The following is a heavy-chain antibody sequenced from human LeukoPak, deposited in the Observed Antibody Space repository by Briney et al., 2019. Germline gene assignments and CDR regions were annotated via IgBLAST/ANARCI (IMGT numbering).Heavy chain of an antibody. CDR3: ARGDPRTADYGDLLSPNDY. Sequence: GGSLRLSCAASGFTFSMCSMSWVRQAPGKGLEWISYISNNGRTTYYSDSVQGRFIISRDNAQNSLFLQMSSLGPDDTALYYCARGDPRTADYGDLLSPNDYWGQGILVVVSS. V-gene: IGHV3-48*04. J-gene: IGHJ4*02. D-gene: IGHD4-17*01. CDR1: GFTFSMCS. CDR2: ISNNGRTT.